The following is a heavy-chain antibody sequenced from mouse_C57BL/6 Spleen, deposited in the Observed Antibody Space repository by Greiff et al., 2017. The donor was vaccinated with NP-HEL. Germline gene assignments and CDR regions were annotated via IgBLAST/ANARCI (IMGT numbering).Heavy chain of an antibody. J-gene: IGHJ2*01. CDR1: GYAFSSYW. D-gene: IGHD3-3*01. CDR2: IYPGDGDT. CDR3: ASAGRGHFDY. Sequence: VKLMESGAELVKPGASVKISCKASGYAFSSYWMNWVKQRPGKGLEWIGQIYPGDGDTNYNGKFKGKATLTADKSSSTAYMQLRSLISEDSAVYFCASAGRGHFDYGGKGTTLTVSS. V-gene: IGHV1-80*01.